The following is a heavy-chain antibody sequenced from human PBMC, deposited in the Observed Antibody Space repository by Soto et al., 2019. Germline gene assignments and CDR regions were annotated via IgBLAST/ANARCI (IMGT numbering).Heavy chain of an antibody. J-gene: IGHJ5*02. CDR2: INPMGGST. D-gene: IGHD6-13*01. V-gene: IGHV1-46*01. CDR1: GYTFINFY. Sequence: PVKLSCKASGYTFINFYIHSVRQAPGQGLEWMAIINPMGGSTNYAQEFQGRVTLTSDTSTSTVYMELSSLRFEDTALFYCARDLAAGDLWGQGTLVTVSS. CDR3: ARDLAAGDL.